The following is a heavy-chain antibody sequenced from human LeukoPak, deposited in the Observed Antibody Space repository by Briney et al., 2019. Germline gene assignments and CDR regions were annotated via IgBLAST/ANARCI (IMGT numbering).Heavy chain of an antibody. J-gene: IGHJ4*02. D-gene: IGHD2-15*01. CDR2: IYSGGST. CDR1: GFTVSYNY. V-gene: IGHV3-53*01. CDR3: ARAPVTSCRGAFCYPFDI. Sequence: GGSLRLSCAASGFTVSYNYMSWVRQAPGKGLEWVSIIYSGGSTYNADSVKGRFTISRDNFKNTIYLQMNSLRAEDTAVYYCARAPVTSCRGAFCYPFDIWGQGTLVTVSS.